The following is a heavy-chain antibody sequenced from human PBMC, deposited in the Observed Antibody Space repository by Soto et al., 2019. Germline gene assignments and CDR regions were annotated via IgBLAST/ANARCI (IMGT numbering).Heavy chain of an antibody. J-gene: IGHJ5*02. D-gene: IGHD3-10*01. CDR3: ARDLTIGGFFDP. V-gene: IGHV4-59*01. Sequence: SETLSLTCSVSGVSFTSYYWTWIRQAPGKGPEWIGYIHHSGISNYNPSLKSRVTMSVDTSKNQFFLKLTSVTAADTAVYYCARDLTIGGFFDPWGQGTLVTRLL. CDR1: GVSFTSYY. CDR2: IHHSGIS.